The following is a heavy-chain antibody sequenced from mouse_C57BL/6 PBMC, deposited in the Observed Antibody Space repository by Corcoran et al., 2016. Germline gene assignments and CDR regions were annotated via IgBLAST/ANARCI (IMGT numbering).Heavy chain of an antibody. CDR2: IFPGSGST. D-gene: IGHD1-1*01. J-gene: IGHJ1*03. Sequence: QVQLQQSGPELVKPGASVKISCKASGYTFTDYHINWVKQRPGQGLEWIGWIFPGSGSTYYNEKLKGKATLTVDKSSSTAYMLLSSLTSEDSAVYFCARDYYGSSPWYFDVWGTGTTVTVSS. CDR1: GYTFTDYH. CDR3: ARDYYGSSPWYFDV. V-gene: IGHV1-75*01.